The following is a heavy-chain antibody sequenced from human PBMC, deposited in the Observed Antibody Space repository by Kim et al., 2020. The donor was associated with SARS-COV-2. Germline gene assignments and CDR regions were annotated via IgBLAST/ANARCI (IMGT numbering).Heavy chain of an antibody. V-gene: IGHV1-8*01. Sequence: ASVKVSCKASGYTFTSYDINWVRQATGQGLEWMGWMNPNSGNTGYAQKFQGRVTMTRNTSISTAYMELSSLRSEDTAVYYCARPNKLPLWFGELSDAFDIWGQGTMVTVSS. CDR1: GYTFTSYD. CDR2: MNPNSGNT. CDR3: ARPNKLPLWFGELSDAFDI. D-gene: IGHD3-10*01. J-gene: IGHJ3*02.